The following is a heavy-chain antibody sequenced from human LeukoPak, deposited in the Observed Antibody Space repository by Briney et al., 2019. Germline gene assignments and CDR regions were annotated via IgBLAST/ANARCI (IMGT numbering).Heavy chain of an antibody. J-gene: IGHJ4*02. CDR3: ARDGGYCSGGSCYNY. D-gene: IGHD2-15*01. CDR1: GFTFTNYA. Sequence: GGSLRLSCAASGFTFTNYAMTWVRQAPGKGLEWVSVISGSGGSTYYADSVKGRFTISRDNSKNTLYLQMNSLRAEDTAVYYCARDGGYCSGGSCYNYWGQGTLVTVSS. CDR2: ISGSGGST. V-gene: IGHV3-23*01.